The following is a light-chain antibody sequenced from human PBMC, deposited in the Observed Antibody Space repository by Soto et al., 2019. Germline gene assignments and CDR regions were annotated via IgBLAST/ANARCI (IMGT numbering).Light chain of an antibody. Sequence: EIVLTQSPATLSLSPGVRATLSCRASQCVSSYLAWYQQKPGQAPRLLIYDASNRATGIPARFSGSGSGTDFTLTISSLEPEDFAVYYCQQRSNWPLFGGGTKVEIK. CDR3: QQRSNWPL. V-gene: IGKV3-11*01. J-gene: IGKJ4*01. CDR1: QCVSSY. CDR2: DAS.